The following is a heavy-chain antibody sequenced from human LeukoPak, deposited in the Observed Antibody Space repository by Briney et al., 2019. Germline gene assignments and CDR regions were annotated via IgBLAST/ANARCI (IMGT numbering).Heavy chain of an antibody. CDR3: ARAQYEYKWNDVFDY. J-gene: IGHJ4*02. CDR2: IYSDGRT. Sequence: GSLRLSCAASGFTVSSNYMSWVRQAPGKGLEWVSAIYSDGRTYYADSVKGRFTNSRDKSKNTLYLQMNSLRAEDTAMYYCARAQYEYKWNDVFDYWGQGTLVTVSS. CDR1: GFTVSSNY. D-gene: IGHD1-20*01. V-gene: IGHV3-53*01.